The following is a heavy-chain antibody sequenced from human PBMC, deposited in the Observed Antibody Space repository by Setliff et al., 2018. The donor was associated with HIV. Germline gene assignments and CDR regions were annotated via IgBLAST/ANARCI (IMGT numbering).Heavy chain of an antibody. V-gene: IGHV4-39*01. Sequence: SETLSLTCTVSGGSISNSDFYWGWIRQSPGKGLEWIGNIYSTGRTYYKLSLESRVTISIDTSENQLSLNVNSVTAADTATYYCATPGYDDDVFGYFRFWGRGTLVTVS. D-gene: IGHD5-12*01. CDR1: GGSISNSDFY. CDR2: IYSTGRT. J-gene: IGHJ1*01. CDR3: ATPGYDDDVFGYFRF.